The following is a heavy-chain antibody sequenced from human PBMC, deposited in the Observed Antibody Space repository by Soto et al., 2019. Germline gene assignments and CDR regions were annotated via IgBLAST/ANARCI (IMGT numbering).Heavy chain of an antibody. D-gene: IGHD6-19*01. Sequence: EVQLLESGGGLVQPGGSLRLSCAASGFTFSSYAMSWVRQAPGKGLEWVSAISGSGGSTYYADSVKGRFTISRDNSKNTLYLQMNSLRAEDTAVYYCAKDIHAGRPTRGWYRPYYFDYWGQGTLVTVSS. V-gene: IGHV3-23*01. CDR2: ISGSGGST. CDR3: AKDIHAGRPTRGWYRPYYFDY. CDR1: GFTFSSYA. J-gene: IGHJ4*02.